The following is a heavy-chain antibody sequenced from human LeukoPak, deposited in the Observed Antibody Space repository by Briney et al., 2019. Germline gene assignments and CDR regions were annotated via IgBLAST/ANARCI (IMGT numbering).Heavy chain of an antibody. CDR1: GGSISSYY. V-gene: IGHV4-59*01. CDR2: IYYSGST. D-gene: IGHD4-23*01. J-gene: IGHJ4*02. Sequence: SETLSLTCTVSGGSISSYYWSWIRQPPGKGLEWIGYIYYSGSTNYNPSLKSRVTISMDTSKSQFSLKLSPVTAADTALYYCARVGVDDSGNIIKYFFDYWGQGTLVTVSS. CDR3: ARVGVDDSGNIIKYFFDY.